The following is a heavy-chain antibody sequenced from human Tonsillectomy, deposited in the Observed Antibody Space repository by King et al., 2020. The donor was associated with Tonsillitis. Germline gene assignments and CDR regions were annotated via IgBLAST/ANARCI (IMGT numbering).Heavy chain of an antibody. V-gene: IGHV4-34*01. CDR2: INHSGST. J-gene: IGHJ3*02. Sequence: VQLQQWGAGLLKPSETLSLTCAVYGGSFSGYYWSWIRQPPGKGLEWVGEINHSGSTNYNPSLKSRVTISVDTSKNQFSLRLGSVTAADTAVYYCARAPNNAFDIWGQGTVVTVSS. CDR3: ARAPNNAFDI. CDR1: GGSFSGYY.